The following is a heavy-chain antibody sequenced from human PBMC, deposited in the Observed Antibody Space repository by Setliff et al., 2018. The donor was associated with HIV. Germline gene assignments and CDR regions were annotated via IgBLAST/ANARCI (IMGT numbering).Heavy chain of an antibody. CDR2: IYYSGTT. CDR1: GVSISSTSYY. J-gene: IGHJ4*02. D-gene: IGHD3-22*01. CDR3: ARVPGRDYYDTSGDFDY. V-gene: IGHV4-39*07. Sequence: SETLSLTCTVSGVSISSTSYYWGWIRQPPGKGLEWIGSIYYSGTTYYNPSLKSRVTISVDTSKNQFSLKVTSVTAADTAVYYCARVPGRDYYDTSGDFDYWGLGTLVTVSS.